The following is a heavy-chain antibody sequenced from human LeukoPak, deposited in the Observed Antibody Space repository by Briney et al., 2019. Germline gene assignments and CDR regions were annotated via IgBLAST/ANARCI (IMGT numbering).Heavy chain of an antibody. Sequence: GGSQRLSCAASGFTFNNYAMTWVRQAPGKGPEWVSSISHNGGSTHYADSVKGRFTISRDNSKNTVYLQMNSLRAEDTAVYYCAKYGSGQLWLLGWYFDFWGRGTLVTVSS. CDR3: AKYGSGQLWLLGWYFDF. D-gene: IGHD5-18*01. V-gene: IGHV3-23*01. CDR1: GFTFNNYA. J-gene: IGHJ2*01. CDR2: ISHNGGST.